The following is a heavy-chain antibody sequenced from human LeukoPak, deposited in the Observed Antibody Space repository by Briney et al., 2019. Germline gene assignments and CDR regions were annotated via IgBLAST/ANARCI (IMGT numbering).Heavy chain of an antibody. CDR3: VRSRAASLGYFDY. Sequence: GGSLRLSCAVSGFTFDDYTLHWVRQVPGKGLEWLAFSSWIGGSTGYVDSVKGRFSISRDNIKNSLYLEMNSLRPEDTALYYCVRSRAASLGYFDYWGQGTLVTVSS. D-gene: IGHD7-27*01. V-gene: IGHV3-43D*03. J-gene: IGHJ4*02. CDR2: SSWIGGST. CDR1: GFTFDDYT.